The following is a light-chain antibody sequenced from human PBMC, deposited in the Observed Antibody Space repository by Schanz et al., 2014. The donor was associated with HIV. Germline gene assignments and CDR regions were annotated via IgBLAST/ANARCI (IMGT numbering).Light chain of an antibody. V-gene: IGKV3-15*01. CDR2: GAS. Sequence: EIVMTQSPATLSVSPGERATLSCRASQSVSSNLAWYQQKPGQAPRLLIYGASTRATGIPDRFRGSGSGTEFTLTISSLQSEDSAIYYCQQYNNWPSWTFGQGTKVEIK. J-gene: IGKJ1*01. CDR3: QQYNNWPSWT. CDR1: QSVSSN.